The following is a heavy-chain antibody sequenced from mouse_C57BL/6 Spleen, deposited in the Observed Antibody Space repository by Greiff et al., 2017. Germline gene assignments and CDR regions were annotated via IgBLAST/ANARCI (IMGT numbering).Heavy chain of an antibody. V-gene: IGHV1-69*01. CDR3: ARESGSFFDY. CDR1: GYTFTSYW. D-gene: IGHD4-1*01. CDR2: IDPSDSYT. Sequence: VQLQQPGAELVMPGASVKLSCTASGYTFTSYWMHWVKQRPGQGLEWIGEIDPSDSYTTYNQKFKGKSTLTVDKSSSTAYMQLSSLTSADSAVYYSARESGSFFDYWGQGTTLTVSS. J-gene: IGHJ2*01.